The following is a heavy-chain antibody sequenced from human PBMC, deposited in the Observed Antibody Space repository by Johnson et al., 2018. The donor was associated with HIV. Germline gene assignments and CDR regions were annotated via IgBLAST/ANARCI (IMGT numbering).Heavy chain of an antibody. CDR1: GFTFSNAW. J-gene: IGHJ3*02. Sequence: VQLVESGGGLVKPGGSLRLSCAASGFTFSNAWMTWVRQAPGKGLEWVGRIKSKTDGGTTDYVAPVKGRFTISRDDSKNTLYLQMNSLRAEDTAVYYCVRGSRYTHENDDVYLLQAFDIWGQGTVVTVSS. V-gene: IGHV3-15*01. CDR2: IKSKTDGGTT. D-gene: IGHD3-16*01. CDR3: VRGSRYTHENDDVYLLQAFDI.